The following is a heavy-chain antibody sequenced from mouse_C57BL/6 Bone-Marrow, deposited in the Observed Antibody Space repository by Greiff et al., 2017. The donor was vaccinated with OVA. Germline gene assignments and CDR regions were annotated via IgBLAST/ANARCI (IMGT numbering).Heavy chain of an antibody. CDR3: TRPRGDGYSFAY. CDR2: IRNKANNHAT. D-gene: IGHD2-3*01. CDR1: GFTFSDAW. V-gene: IGHV6-6*01. J-gene: IGHJ3*01. Sequence: EVKLEESGGGLVQPGGSMKLSCAASGFTFSDAWMDWVRQSPEKGLEWVAEIRNKANNHATYYAESVKGRFTISRDDSKSSVYLQMNSLRAEDTGIYYCTRPRGDGYSFAYWGQGTLVTVSA.